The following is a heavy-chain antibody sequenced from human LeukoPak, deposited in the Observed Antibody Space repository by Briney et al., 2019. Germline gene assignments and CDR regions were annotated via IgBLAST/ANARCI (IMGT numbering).Heavy chain of an antibody. Sequence: PSETLSLTCVVYGGTFSGYYWSWIRQPPGKGLEWIGEINHSGSTNYNPSLKSRVTISVDASKNQFSLKLSSVTAADTAVYYCARVPVMDTAMVTGYYYYGMDVWGQGTTVTVSS. J-gene: IGHJ6*02. D-gene: IGHD5-18*01. CDR1: GGTFSGYY. CDR2: INHSGST. V-gene: IGHV4-34*01. CDR3: ARVPVMDTAMVTGYYYYGMDV.